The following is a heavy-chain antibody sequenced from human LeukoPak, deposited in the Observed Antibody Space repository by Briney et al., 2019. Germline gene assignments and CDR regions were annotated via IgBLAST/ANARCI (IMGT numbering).Heavy chain of an antibody. CDR3: ARALIAAAGTPDAFDI. CDR1: GYTFTGYY. J-gene: IGHJ3*02. D-gene: IGHD6-13*01. Sequence: ASVKVSCKASGYTFTGYYMHWVRQAPGQGLEWMGWINPNSGGTNYAQKFQGWVTMTRDTSISTAYMELSRLRSDDTAVYYCARALIAAAGTPDAFDIWGQGTMVTVSS. V-gene: IGHV1-2*04. CDR2: INPNSGGT.